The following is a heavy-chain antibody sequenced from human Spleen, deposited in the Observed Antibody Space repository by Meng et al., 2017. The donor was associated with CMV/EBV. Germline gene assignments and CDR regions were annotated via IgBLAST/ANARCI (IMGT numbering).Heavy chain of an antibody. Sequence: SVKVSCKAFGGTFTSHTISWVRQAPGQGLEWMGGIIPIFGTANYAQKFQGRVTITTDESTSTAYMELSSLRSEDTAVYYCARVGDYYGSSYPWGQGTLVTRLL. CDR1: GGTFTSHT. J-gene: IGHJ5*02. CDR3: ARVGDYYGSSYP. CDR2: IIPIFGTA. V-gene: IGHV1-69*05. D-gene: IGHD3-10*01.